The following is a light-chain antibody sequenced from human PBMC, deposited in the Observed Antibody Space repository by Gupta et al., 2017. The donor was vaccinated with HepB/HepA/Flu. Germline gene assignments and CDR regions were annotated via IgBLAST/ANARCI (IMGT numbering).Light chain of an antibody. V-gene: IGKV3-15*01. Sequence: EIVMTQSPATLYVSAGERATLYCKASQSVGSNLAWYQQKPGQAPMLLIYGASTRATGIPARFSGSGSGTEFTLTISSLQSEDFAVYYCQQYNNWPETFGQGTKVEIK. CDR1: QSVGSN. CDR3: QQYNNWPET. J-gene: IGKJ1*01. CDR2: GAS.